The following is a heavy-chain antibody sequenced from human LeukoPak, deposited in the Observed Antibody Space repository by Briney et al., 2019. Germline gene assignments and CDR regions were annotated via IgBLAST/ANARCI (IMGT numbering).Heavy chain of an antibody. CDR1: GYSISSGYY. CDR2: IYHSGST. J-gene: IGHJ4*02. V-gene: IGHV4-38-2*02. CDR3: ASDSSGDSYSSGYN. D-gene: IGHD5-24*01. Sequence: SETLSLTCTVSGYSISSGYYWGWIRQPPGKGLEWIGSIYHSGSTYYNPSLKSRVTISVDTSKNQFSLKLSSVTAADTAVYYCASDSSGDSYSSGYNWGQGTLVTVSS.